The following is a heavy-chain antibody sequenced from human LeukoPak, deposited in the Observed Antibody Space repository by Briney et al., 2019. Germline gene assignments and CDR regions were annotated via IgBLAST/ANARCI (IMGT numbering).Heavy chain of an antibody. J-gene: IGHJ4*02. D-gene: IGHD3-3*01. CDR2: IYYSGST. CDR1: GGSISSYY. V-gene: IGHV4-59*12. CDR3: AASRFGYFDY. Sequence: PSETLSLTCTVSGGSISSYYWSWIRQPPGKGLEWIGYIYYSGSTNYNPSLKSRVTISVDTSKNQFSLKLSSVTAADTAVYYCAASRFGYFDYWGQGTLVTVSS.